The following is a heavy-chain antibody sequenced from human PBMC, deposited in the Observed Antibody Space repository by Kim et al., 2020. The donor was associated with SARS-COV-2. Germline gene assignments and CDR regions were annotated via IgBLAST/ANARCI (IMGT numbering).Heavy chain of an antibody. V-gene: IGHV3-23*01. CDR3: ASYDFWSGYSAY. Sequence: YYADSVKGRFTISRDNSKNTLYLQMNSLRAEDTAVYYCASYDFWSGYSAYWGQGTLVTVSS. D-gene: IGHD3-3*01. J-gene: IGHJ4*02.